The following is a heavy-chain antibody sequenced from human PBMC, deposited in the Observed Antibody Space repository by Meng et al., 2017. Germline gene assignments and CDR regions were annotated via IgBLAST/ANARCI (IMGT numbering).Heavy chain of an antibody. V-gene: IGHV4-31*01. Sequence: GPGLVTPSQALSLTCTFSVGLISSGGYSWSWIRQPPGKGLEWIGYIYYSGSTYYNPSLKSLVTISVDTSKNQFSLKLSSVTAADTAVYYCARVTSSYYFDYWGQGTLVTVSS. CDR3: ARVTSSYYFDY. J-gene: IGHJ4*02. CDR1: VGLISSGGYS. CDR2: IYYSGST. D-gene: IGHD2/OR15-2a*01.